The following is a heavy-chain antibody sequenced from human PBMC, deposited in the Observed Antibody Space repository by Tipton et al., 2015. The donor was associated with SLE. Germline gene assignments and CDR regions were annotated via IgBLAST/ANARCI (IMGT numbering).Heavy chain of an antibody. CDR3: ARDPTPRAGAEYFQH. CDR2: INHSGST. V-gene: IGHV4-34*01. J-gene: IGHJ1*01. Sequence: TLSLTCAVYGGSFSGYYWSWIRQPPGKGLEWIGEINHSGSTNYNPSLKSRVTISVDTSKNQFSLKLSSVTAADTAVYYCARDPTPRAGAEYFQHWGQGTLVTVSS. CDR1: GGSFSGYY.